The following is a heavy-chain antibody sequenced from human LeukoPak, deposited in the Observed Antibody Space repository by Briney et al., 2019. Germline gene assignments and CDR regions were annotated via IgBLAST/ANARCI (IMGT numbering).Heavy chain of an antibody. D-gene: IGHD6-19*01. CDR2: ISGSGGST. CDR1: GFSFSTTT. Sequence: GGSLRLSCAASGFSFSTTTMHWVRQAPGKGLEWVSAISGSGGSTYYADSVKGRFTISRDNSKNTLYLQMNSLRAEDTAVYYCAKWRASVAFDYWGQGTLVTVSS. J-gene: IGHJ4*02. CDR3: AKWRASVAFDY. V-gene: IGHV3-23*01.